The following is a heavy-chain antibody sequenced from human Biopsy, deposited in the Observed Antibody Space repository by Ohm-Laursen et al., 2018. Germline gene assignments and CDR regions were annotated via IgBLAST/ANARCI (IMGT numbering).Heavy chain of an antibody. J-gene: IGHJ4*02. CDR2: FDPEEGQR. V-gene: IGHV1-24*01. CDR1: GDRFRELS. D-gene: IGHD2-21*02. CDR3: AADSENCGGDCYIY. Sequence: ASVKVSCNVSGDRFRELSIHWVRQAPGKGLEWMGGFDPEEGQRTYAQKFQGRVTMTEDTSEDTAYMEVRSLRSEDAAVYYCAADSENCGGDCYIYWGQGTQVTVSS.